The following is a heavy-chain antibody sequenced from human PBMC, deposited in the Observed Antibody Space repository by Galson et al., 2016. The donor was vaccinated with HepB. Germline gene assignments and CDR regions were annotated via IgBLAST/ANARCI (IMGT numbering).Heavy chain of an antibody. CDR2: ITGSGAIT. V-gene: IGHV3-23*01. CDR3: GKHGGVDY. D-gene: IGHD3-16*01. CDR1: GFSFSTSG. Sequence: SLRLSCAASGFSFSTSGMSWVRQTPGRGLEWVSGITGSGAITHYADSVKGRFTISRDNSKNTLYLYMNSLRAGDTAVYYCGKHGGVDYWGKGALVTVSS. J-gene: IGHJ4*02.